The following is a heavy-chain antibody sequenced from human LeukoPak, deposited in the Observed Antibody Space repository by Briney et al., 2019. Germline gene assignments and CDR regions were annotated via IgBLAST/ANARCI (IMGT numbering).Heavy chain of an antibody. D-gene: IGHD1-14*01. V-gene: IGHV3-7*05. CDR1: GFTFSNYW. CDR3: ARARIDY. J-gene: IGHJ4*02. CDR2: IKEDGSEK. Sequence: GGSLRLSCAASGFTFSNYWMTWVRQAPGKGLEWVANIKEDGSEKYYVDSVKGRFTISRENAKNSLYLQMNTLRAEDTAVYYCARARIDYWGQGTLITVSS.